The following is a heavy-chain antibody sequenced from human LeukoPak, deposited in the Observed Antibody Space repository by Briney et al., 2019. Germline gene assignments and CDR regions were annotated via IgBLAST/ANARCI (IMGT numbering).Heavy chain of an antibody. CDR1: GYIFTNYA. J-gene: IGHJ4*02. Sequence: ASVKVSCKASGYIFTNYAMNWVRQAPGQGLEWMGWINTNTGNPTFAQGFTGRFVFSWDTSVSTAYLQINSLKAEDTAVYYCARHYYGSVSRELDYWGQGTLVTVSS. V-gene: IGHV7-4-1*02. D-gene: IGHD3-10*01. CDR3: ARHYYGSVSRELDY. CDR2: INTNTGNP.